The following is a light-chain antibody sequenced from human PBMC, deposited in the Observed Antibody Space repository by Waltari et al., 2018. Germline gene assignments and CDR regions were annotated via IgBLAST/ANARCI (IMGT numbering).Light chain of an antibody. CDR2: RAS. CDR3: QQGYDFPCT. Sequence: IQVTQSPSSPFASIGDTVTITCRASRDIANNLNWYQQQSGKAPKLLIYRASSLQSGVPSRFSGSGSGTDFSLTISSLQPEDFATYFCQQGYDFPCTFGRGTKVEIK. V-gene: IGKV1-6*02. J-gene: IGKJ4*01. CDR1: RDIANN.